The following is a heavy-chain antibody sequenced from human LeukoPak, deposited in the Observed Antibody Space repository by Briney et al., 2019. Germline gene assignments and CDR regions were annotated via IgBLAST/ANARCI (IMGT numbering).Heavy chain of an antibody. V-gene: IGHV3-48*02. CDR2: ISSSSSTI. D-gene: IGHD6-6*01. CDR1: GFTLSTYT. CDR3: AREYSSSSGRAFDI. J-gene: IGHJ3*02. Sequence: GGSLRLSCAASGFTLSTYTMNWVRQAPGKGLQWFSYISSSSSTIYCADSVKGRFTISRDNAKNSLYLQMNSLRDEDTAVYYCAREYSSSSGRAFDIWGQGTMVTVSS.